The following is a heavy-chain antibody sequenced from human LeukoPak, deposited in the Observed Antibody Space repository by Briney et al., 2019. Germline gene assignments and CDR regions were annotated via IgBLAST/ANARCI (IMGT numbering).Heavy chain of an antibody. D-gene: IGHD3-10*01. CDR2: ISASGGST. V-gene: IGHV3-23*01. J-gene: IGHJ4*02. Sequence: GGSLRLSCAASGFTFINYAMSWVRQAPGKGLEWVSAISASGGSTYFADSVKGRFTISRDNSKNTLYQQMNSLRAEDTAAYYCAGPRFGELLYDYWGQGTLVTVSS. CDR3: AGPRFGELLYDY. CDR1: GFTFINYA.